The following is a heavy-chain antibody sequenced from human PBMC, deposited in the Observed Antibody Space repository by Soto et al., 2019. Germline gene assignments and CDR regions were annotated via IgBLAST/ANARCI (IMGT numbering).Heavy chain of an antibody. CDR3: ARVRAAAGTWWYFDY. J-gene: IGHJ4*02. D-gene: IGHD6-13*01. V-gene: IGHV3-33*01. Sequence: QVQLVESGGGVVQSGRSLRLSCAASGFTFSSYGMHWVRQAPGKGLEWVAVIWYDGSNKYYADSVKGRFTISRDNSKNTLYLQMNSLRAEDTAVYYCARVRAAAGTWWYFDYWGQGTLVTVSS. CDR2: IWYDGSNK. CDR1: GFTFSSYG.